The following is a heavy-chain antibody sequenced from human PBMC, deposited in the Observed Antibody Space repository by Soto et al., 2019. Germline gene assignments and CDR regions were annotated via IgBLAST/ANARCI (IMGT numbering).Heavy chain of an antibody. Sequence: WGSLRLSCAASGFTFSSFGMHWVRQAPGMGLEWVAVISHDGSSKYYADSVKGRFTISRDNAKNTLYLQMNSLRAEDTAVYYCARDLEYNDIVGNWGQGAVESDSS. J-gene: IGHJ4*02. D-gene: IGHD3-9*01. CDR1: GFTFSSFG. CDR2: ISHDGSSK. CDR3: ARDLEYNDIVGN. V-gene: IGHV3-30*03.